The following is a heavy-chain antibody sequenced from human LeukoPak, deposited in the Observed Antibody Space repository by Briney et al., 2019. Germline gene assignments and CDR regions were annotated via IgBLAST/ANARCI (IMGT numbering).Heavy chain of an antibody. Sequence: GSLRLSCSASGFTFINYWMHWVRQAPGKGLVWVSRINSDGSTTNYADSVKGRFTISRDNAKNTLYLQMNSLRAEDTAVYYCARGGGSSWYYWGQGTLVTVSS. CDR2: INSDGSTT. J-gene: IGHJ4*02. D-gene: IGHD6-13*01. CDR3: ARGGGSSWYY. CDR1: GFTFINYW. V-gene: IGHV3-74*01.